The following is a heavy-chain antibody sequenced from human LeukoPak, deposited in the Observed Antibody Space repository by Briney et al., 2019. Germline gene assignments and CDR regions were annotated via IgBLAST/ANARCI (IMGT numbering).Heavy chain of an antibody. CDR1: GYTFTSYG. CDR3: ASDRGGKGHNYGGYYFDS. V-gene: IGHV1-18*01. J-gene: IGHJ4*02. D-gene: IGHD5-24*01. CDR2: ISAYNGNT. Sequence: ASVKVSCKASGYTFTSYGISWVRQAPGQGLEWMGWISAYNGNTNYAQKIQARFTLTSDMLTSTIYMELSGLRSDDTAIYYCASDRGGKGHNYGGYYFDSWGQGTLVIVSS.